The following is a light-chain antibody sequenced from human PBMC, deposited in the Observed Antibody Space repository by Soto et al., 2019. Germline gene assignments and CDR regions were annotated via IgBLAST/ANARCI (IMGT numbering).Light chain of an antibody. Sequence: QSVLTQPPSASGSPGQSVTISCTGTSSDVGGYNYVSWYQQHPGKAPKLMIYEVSKRPSGVSDRFSGSKSGNTASLTVSGLQAEDEADYYCSSYAGSTPYVFGTGTKLTVL. CDR2: EVS. CDR1: SSDVGGYNY. CDR3: SSYAGSTPYV. V-gene: IGLV2-8*01. J-gene: IGLJ1*01.